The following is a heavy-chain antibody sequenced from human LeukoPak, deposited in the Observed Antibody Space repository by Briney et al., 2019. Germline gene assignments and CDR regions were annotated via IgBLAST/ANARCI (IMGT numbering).Heavy chain of an antibody. Sequence: GSLRLSCAASGFTFSSYGMHWVRQAPGKGLEWVAVIWYDGSNKYYADSVKGRFTISRDNSKNTLYLQMNSLRAEDTAVYYCARDIEYSSSSFDYWGQGTLVTVSS. J-gene: IGHJ4*02. D-gene: IGHD6-6*01. V-gene: IGHV3-33*01. CDR3: ARDIEYSSSSFDY. CDR1: GFTFSSYG. CDR2: IWYDGSNK.